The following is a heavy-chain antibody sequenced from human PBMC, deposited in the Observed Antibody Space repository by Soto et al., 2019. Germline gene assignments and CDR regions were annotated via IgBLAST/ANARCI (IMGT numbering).Heavy chain of an antibody. V-gene: IGHV4-39*01. CDR1: GGSVSSSSYY. Sequence: XETLSLTCTVSGGSVSSSSYYWGWIRQPPGKGLEWIGNIYYSGSTYYNPSLESRVTISVDTSKNQFSLKLRSVTAADTAIYYCASPYVWGSYRFDCWGQGTLVTVSS. J-gene: IGHJ5*01. CDR3: ASPYVWGSYRFDC. D-gene: IGHD3-16*02. CDR2: IYYSGST.